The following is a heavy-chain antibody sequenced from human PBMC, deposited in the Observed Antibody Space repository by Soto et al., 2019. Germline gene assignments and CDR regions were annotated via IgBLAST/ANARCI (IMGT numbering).Heavy chain of an antibody. V-gene: IGHV3-21*01. CDR1: GFTFSSYS. CDR3: ARVKAGSAAGIGSPADY. D-gene: IGHD6-13*01. CDR2: ISSASSYT. Sequence: EVQLVESGGGLVNPGGSLRLSCAASGFTFSSYSMNWVRQAPGRGLEWVSSISSASSYTYYSDSVKGRFTISRDNAQNSLFLQMISLRVDDTAVYYCARVKAGSAAGIGSPADYWGQGILVTVSS. J-gene: IGHJ4*02.